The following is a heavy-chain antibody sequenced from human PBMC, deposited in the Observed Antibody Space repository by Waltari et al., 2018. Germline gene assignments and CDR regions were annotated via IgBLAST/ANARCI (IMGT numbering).Heavy chain of an antibody. D-gene: IGHD2-15*01. CDR2: IYYSGRT. Sequence: QLQLQESGPGLVKPSETLSLTCTVSGGSISSSSYYWGWIRRPPGKGLEWIGGIYYSGRTADNQSLKSRVTISVDTSKSQFSRKLGSVTAADTAVYYCASDRPYCSGGSCYSYWGQGTVVTVSS. V-gene: IGHV4-39*01. J-gene: IGHJ4*02. CDR1: GGSISSSSYY. CDR3: ASDRPYCSGGSCYSY.